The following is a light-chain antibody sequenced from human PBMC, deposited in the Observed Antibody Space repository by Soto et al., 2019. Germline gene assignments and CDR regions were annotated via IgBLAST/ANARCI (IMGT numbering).Light chain of an antibody. CDR2: GAS. CDR1: QSVSSN. CDR3: QQYNNSPPLT. V-gene: IGKV3-15*01. Sequence: EIVMTQSPATLSVSPGERATLSCRASQSVSSNLAWYQQKPGQAPRLLIYGASTRATGIPARFSGSGSGTVFPLTISRLQSEDFAVYYCQQYNNSPPLTFGGGTKVEIK. J-gene: IGKJ4*01.